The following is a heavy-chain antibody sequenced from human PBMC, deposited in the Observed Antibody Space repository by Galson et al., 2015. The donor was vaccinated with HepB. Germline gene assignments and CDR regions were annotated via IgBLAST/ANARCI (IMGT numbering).Heavy chain of an antibody. Sequence: LSLTCAVSGASISSYYWSWIRQPPGKRLEWIGYLDYSGRTTYSPSLKSRITISVDTSKNQFSLRLNSVTAADTAVYYCARDGPADPNFHYGMDVWGQGATVTVSS. CDR2: LDYSGRT. J-gene: IGHJ6*02. CDR3: ARDGPADPNFHYGMDV. CDR1: GASISSYY. V-gene: IGHV4-59*01. D-gene: IGHD2-2*01.